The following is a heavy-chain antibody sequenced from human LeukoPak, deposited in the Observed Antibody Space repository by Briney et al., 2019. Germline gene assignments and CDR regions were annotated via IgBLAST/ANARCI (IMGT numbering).Heavy chain of an antibody. J-gene: IGHJ4*02. V-gene: IGHV3-21*04. D-gene: IGHD3-22*01. Sequence: GGSLRLSCAASGFTFTSYSMNWVRQAPGKGLEWVSSISVSSSYIYYADSLKGRFTISRDNAKNSLYLQMNSLRAEDTALYYCARATHYYESSGYDYWSQGTLVTVSS. CDR3: ARATHYYESSGYDY. CDR2: ISVSSSYI. CDR1: GFTFTSYS.